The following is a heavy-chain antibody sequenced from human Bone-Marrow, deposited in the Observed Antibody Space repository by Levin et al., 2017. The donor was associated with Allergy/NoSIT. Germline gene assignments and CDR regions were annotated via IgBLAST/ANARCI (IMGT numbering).Heavy chain of an antibody. J-gene: IGHJ4*02. Sequence: SVKVSCKASGGTFNTYSISWVRQAPGQGLEWMGRIIPILGRTNSAPKFQDRVTFTADKSANTAYMEISRLTSEDTAVYYCARGVQLWYHFDYWGQGTLITVSS. D-gene: IGHD2-21*01. CDR3: ARGVQLWYHFDY. CDR1: GGTFNTYS. CDR2: IIPILGRT. V-gene: IGHV1-69*02.